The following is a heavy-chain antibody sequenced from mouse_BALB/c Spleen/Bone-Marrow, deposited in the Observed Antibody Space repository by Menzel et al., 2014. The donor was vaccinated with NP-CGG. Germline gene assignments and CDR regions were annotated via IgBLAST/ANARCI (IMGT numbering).Heavy chain of an antibody. CDR1: GFNIKDTY. D-gene: IGHD2-1*01. CDR3: AFIYYGYAMDY. Sequence: VQLQQSGAELVKPGASVKLSCTASGFNIKDTYMHWVKQRPEQGLEWIGRIDPANGNTKYDPKFQGKATITADTSSNTAYLQLSSLTSEDTAVYYCAFIYYGYAMDYWGQGTSVTVSS. V-gene: IGHV14-3*02. CDR2: IDPANGNT. J-gene: IGHJ4*01.